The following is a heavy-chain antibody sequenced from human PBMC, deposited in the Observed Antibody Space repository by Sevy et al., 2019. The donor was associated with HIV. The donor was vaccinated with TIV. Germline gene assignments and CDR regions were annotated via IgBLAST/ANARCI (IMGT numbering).Heavy chain of an antibody. CDR3: TTAQYYYDSGVYFQF. D-gene: IGHD3-22*01. CDR2: IRSKTDGGTT. V-gene: IGHV3-15*01. Sequence: GGSLRLSCEVSGWSFTNAWMSWVRQAPGKGLEWVGRIRSKTDGGTTDHAAPVKGRFTISRDDSKHTLYLQMNSLKTEDTAVYYCTTAQYYYDSGVYFQFWGQGTLVTVSS. J-gene: IGHJ1*01. CDR1: GWSFTNAW.